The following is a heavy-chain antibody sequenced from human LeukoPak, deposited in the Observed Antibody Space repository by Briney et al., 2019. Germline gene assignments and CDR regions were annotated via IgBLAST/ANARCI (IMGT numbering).Heavy chain of an antibody. V-gene: IGHV6-1*01. CDR1: GDSVSGNSAT. D-gene: IGHD5-18*01. J-gene: IGHJ4*02. Sequence: SQTLSLTCAISGDSVSGNSATWNWIRQSPSRGLEWLGRTYYRSKWVNDYAVSVKSRVTINTDTSKNQVSLRLNSVTPEDTAVYYCARGRDTALGTWGQGTLVTVSS. CDR2: TYYRSKWVN. CDR3: ARGRDTALGT.